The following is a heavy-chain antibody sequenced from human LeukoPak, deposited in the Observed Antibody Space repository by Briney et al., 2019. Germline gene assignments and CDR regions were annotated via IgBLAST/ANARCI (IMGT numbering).Heavy chain of an antibody. Sequence: PSETLSLTCTVSGGSISSYYWSWVRQAPGKGLEWVSAISGSGGSTYYADSVKGRFTISRDNSKNTLYLQMNSLRAEDTAVYYCAKDNDFWSGYSDYWGQGTLVTVSS. CDR3: AKDNDFWSGYSDY. J-gene: IGHJ4*02. CDR1: GGSISSYY. D-gene: IGHD3-3*01. CDR2: ISGSGGST. V-gene: IGHV3-23*01.